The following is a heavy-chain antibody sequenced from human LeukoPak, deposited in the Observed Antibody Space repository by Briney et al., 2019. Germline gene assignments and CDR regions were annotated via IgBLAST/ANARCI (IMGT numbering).Heavy chain of an antibody. CDR3: SRESGPFSPFGF. Sequence: SETLSLTCGVSGGSISGTNWWSWVRQPPGQGLEWVGEISLRGLTNYNPSLRSRLTMSLDESKNQVSLNLTSVTAADTAVYYCSRESGPFSPFGFWGQGTLVSVHS. V-gene: IGHV4-4*02. J-gene: IGHJ4*02. CDR1: GGSISGTNW. D-gene: IGHD1-26*01. CDR2: ISLRGLT.